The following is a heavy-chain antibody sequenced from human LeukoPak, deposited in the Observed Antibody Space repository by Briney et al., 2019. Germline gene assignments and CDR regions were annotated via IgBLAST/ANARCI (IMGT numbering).Heavy chain of an antibody. CDR1: GYTFTGSY. CDR3: ARLRRDKWMPLDY. D-gene: IGHD2-2*01. Sequence: ASVKVSCKASGYTFTGSYMHWVRQAPGQGLEWMGWINPNSGGTNYAQKFQGRVTMTRDTSISTAYMELSRLRSDDTAVYYCARLRRDKWMPLDYWARKPWSPSPQ. CDR2: INPNSGGT. J-gene: IGHJ4*02. V-gene: IGHV1-2*02.